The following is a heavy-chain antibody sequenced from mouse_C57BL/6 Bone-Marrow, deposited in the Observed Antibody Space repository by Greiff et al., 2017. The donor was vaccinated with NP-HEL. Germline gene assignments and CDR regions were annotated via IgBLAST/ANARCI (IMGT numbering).Heavy chain of an antibody. CDR1: GFNIKDYY. Sequence: EVQLQQSGAELVRPGASVKLSCTASGFNIKDYYMHWVKQRPEQGLEWIGRIDPEDGDTEYAPKFQGKATMTADKSSNTAYLQLSSLTSEDTAVYYCTTLAVIWLPFDYWGQGTTLTVSS. CDR2: IDPEDGDT. D-gene: IGHD2-2*01. V-gene: IGHV14-1*01. J-gene: IGHJ2*01. CDR3: TTLAVIWLPFDY.